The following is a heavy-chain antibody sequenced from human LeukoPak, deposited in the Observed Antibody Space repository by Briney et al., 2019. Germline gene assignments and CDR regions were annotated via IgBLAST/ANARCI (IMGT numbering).Heavy chain of an antibody. J-gene: IGHJ6*02. Sequence: SVKVSCKASGDTFSSYVISWVRQAPGQGLEWMGGIIPTFDIENYAQKFQGRVTITADESTSTAYMELSSLRSEDTAVYYCARVGPGGGYDRRPARRSGNYFYYGMGVWGQGTTVTVSS. CDR2: IIPTFDIE. CDR1: GDTFSSYV. CDR3: ARVGPGGGYDRRPARRSGNYFYYGMGV. V-gene: IGHV1-69*13. D-gene: IGHD5-12*01.